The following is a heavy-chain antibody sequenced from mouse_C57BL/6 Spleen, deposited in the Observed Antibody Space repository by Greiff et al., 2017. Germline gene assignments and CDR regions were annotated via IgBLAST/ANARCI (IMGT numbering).Heavy chain of an antibody. V-gene: IGHV5-17*01. CDR2: ISSGSSTI. CDR1: GFTFSDYG. Sequence: EVKLMESGGGLVKPGGSLKLSCAASGFTFSDYGMHWVRQAPEKGLEWVAYISSGSSTIYYADTVKGRFTISRDNAKNTLFLQMTSLRSEDKAMYYCARLGVGPLDYWGQGTTLTVSS. J-gene: IGHJ2*01. CDR3: ARLGVGPLDY. D-gene: IGHD4-1*01.